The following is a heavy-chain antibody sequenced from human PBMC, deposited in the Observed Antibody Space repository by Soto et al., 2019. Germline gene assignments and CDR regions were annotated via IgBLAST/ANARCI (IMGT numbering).Heavy chain of an antibody. CDR2: INHSGST. D-gene: IGHD2-8*01. Sequence: QVQLQQWGAGLLKPSETLSLTCAVYGGSFSGYYWSWIRQPPGKGLEWIGEINHSGSTNYNPSLKSRVTISVDTSKNQFSLKLSSVTAADTAVYYCARVELADCTNGVCYRTPFFDYWGQGTLVTVSS. CDR3: ARVELADCTNGVCYRTPFFDY. J-gene: IGHJ4*02. V-gene: IGHV4-34*01. CDR1: GGSFSGYY.